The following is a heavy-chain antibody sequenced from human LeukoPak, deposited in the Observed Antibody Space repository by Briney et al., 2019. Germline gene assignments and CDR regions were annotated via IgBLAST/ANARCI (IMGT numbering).Heavy chain of an antibody. CDR2: ISGSGAGT. J-gene: IGHJ4*02. CDR3: AKGDDSSGDYSDY. V-gene: IGHV3-23*01. D-gene: IGHD3-22*01. CDR1: GFTFSNYA. Sequence: GGSLRLSCAASGFTFSNYAMSWVRQAPGKGLEWVSGISGSGAGTDYTDSVKGRFTISRDHSKNTLYLQMNSLRAEDTAVYYCAKGDDSSGDYSDYWGQGTLVTVSS.